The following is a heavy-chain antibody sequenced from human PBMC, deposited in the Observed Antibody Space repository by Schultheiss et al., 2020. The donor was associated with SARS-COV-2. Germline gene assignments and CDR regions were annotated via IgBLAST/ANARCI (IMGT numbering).Heavy chain of an antibody. CDR3: ARDLDIDGYNYGY. CDR2: IWYDGSNK. J-gene: IGHJ4*02. CDR1: GFTFSSYG. V-gene: IGHV3-33*01. Sequence: GGSLRLSCAASGFTFSSYGMHWVRQAPGKGLEWVAVIWYDGSNKYYADSVKGRFTISRDNAKNSLYLQMNSLRAEDSAVYYCARDLDIDGYNYGYWGQGTLVTVSS. D-gene: IGHD5-24*01.